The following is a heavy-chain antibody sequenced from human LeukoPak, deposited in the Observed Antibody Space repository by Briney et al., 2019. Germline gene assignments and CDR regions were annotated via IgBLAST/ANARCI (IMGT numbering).Heavy chain of an antibody. D-gene: IGHD3-22*01. CDR3: ARRYYYDSSGYYQGYCFDY. V-gene: IGHV4-39*01. J-gene: IGHJ4*02. CDR2: IYYSGST. CDR1: GGSISSSSYY. Sequence: PSETLSLTXTVSGGSISSSSYYWGWIRQPPGKGLEWIGSIYYSGSTYYNPSLKSRVTISVDTPKNQFSLKLSSVTAADTAVYYCARRYYYDSSGYYQGYCFDYWGQGTLVTVSS.